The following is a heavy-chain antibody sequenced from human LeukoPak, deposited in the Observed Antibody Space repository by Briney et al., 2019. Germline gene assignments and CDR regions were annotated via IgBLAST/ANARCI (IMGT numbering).Heavy chain of an antibody. CDR2: IYTSGST. Sequence: SQTLSLTCIVSGGSISSGSYYWSWIRQPAGKGLEWIGRIYTSGSTNYNPSLKSRVTISVDTSKNQFSLKLSSVTAADTAVYYCARNQRWELSNDAFDIWGQGTMVTVSS. V-gene: IGHV4-61*02. J-gene: IGHJ3*02. CDR1: GGSISSGSYY. D-gene: IGHD1-26*01. CDR3: ARNQRWELSNDAFDI.